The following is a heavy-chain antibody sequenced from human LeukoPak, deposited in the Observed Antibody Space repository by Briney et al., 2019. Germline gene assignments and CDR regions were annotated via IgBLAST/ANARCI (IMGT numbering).Heavy chain of an antibody. J-gene: IGHJ5*02. CDR2: IYYSGST. CDR3: ARRTYDILTCYYNENWFDP. V-gene: IGHV4-39*01. D-gene: IGHD3-9*01. Sequence: SETLSLTCAVYGGSFSSSSYYWGWIRQPPGKGLEWIGSIYYSGSTYYSPSLKSRVTISVDTSKNQFSLKLSSVTAADTAVYYCARRTYDILTCYYNENWFDPWGQGTLVTVSS. CDR1: GGSFSSSSYY.